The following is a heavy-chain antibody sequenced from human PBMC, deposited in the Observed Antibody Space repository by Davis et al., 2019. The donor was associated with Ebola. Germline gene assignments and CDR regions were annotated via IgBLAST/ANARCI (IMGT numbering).Heavy chain of an antibody. D-gene: IGHD2/OR15-2a*01. CDR2: FGTGGDT. V-gene: IGHV3-23*01. CDR1: GFIFRNYV. CDR3: VKDSSNIWFDI. Sequence: GGSLRLSCETSGFIFRNYVMSWVRQAPGKGLEWVATFGTGGDTYYADSVKDRFAIARDNSRGTLYLQMNSLRVEDSAIYYCVKDSSNIWFDIWGQGTLVTVSS. J-gene: IGHJ3*02.